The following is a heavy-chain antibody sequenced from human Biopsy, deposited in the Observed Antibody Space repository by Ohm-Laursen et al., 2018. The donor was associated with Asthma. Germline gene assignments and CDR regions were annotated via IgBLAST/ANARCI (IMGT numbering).Heavy chain of an antibody. Sequence: SLRLSCAATGLTFSNYGMHWVRQAPGKGLDWVAVISFDGSNKNYTDSVKGRFTISRDNSRNTLHLQMNSLRAEDTAVYYCAKDVFPGWELRRGPDYWGQGTLVAVSS. D-gene: IGHD1-26*01. CDR2: ISFDGSNK. V-gene: IGHV3-30*18. CDR3: AKDVFPGWELRRGPDY. CDR1: GLTFSNYG. J-gene: IGHJ4*02.